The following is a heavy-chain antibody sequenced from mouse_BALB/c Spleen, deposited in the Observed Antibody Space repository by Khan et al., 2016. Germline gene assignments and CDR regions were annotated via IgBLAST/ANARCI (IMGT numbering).Heavy chain of an antibody. Sequence: VQLQQSGAELVKPGASVKLSCTASGFNIKDTYMLWVKQRPEQGLEWIGRIDPANGNTKYDPKFQGKATITADTSSNTAYLQLSSLTSEDTAVYYCARSPYDYDVGFAYWGQGTLVTVSA. D-gene: IGHD2-4*01. CDR2: IDPANGNT. CDR3: ARSPYDYDVGFAY. CDR1: GFNIKDTY. V-gene: IGHV14-3*02. J-gene: IGHJ3*01.